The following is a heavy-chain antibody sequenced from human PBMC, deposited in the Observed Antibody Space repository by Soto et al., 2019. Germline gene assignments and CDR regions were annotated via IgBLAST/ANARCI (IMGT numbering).Heavy chain of an antibody. CDR2: ITGDGGRT. D-gene: IGHD3-22*01. J-gene: IGHJ4*02. CDR3: ARVFSDNSGYYYDY. CDR1: GFTFSNYG. V-gene: IGHV3-64*02. Sequence: EVQLVESGEGLVQPGGSLRLSCAASGFTFSNYGMHWVRQAPGRGLGYVSAITGDGGRTYYADSVKGRFTISRDNSKNTLYLQLGSLRAEDMAVYYCARVFSDNSGYYYDYWGQGTLVTVSS.